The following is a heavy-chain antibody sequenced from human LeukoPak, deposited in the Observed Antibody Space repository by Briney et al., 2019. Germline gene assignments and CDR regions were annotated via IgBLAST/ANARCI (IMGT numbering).Heavy chain of an antibody. CDR2: IYSGGST. D-gene: IGHD6-13*01. V-gene: IGHV3-53*01. CDR1: GFTFTNYA. J-gene: IGHJ6*03. CDR3: ARVEGSSWYYYMDV. Sequence: GGSLRLSCAASGFTFTNYAMTWVRQAPGKGLEWVSVIYSGGSTYYADSVKGRFTISRDNSKNTLYLQMNSLRAEDTAVYYCARVEGSSWYYYMDVWGKGTTVTVSS.